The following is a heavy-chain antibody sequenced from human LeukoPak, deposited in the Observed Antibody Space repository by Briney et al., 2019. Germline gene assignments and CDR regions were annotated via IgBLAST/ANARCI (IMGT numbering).Heavy chain of an antibody. CDR1: GFTFSSYA. Sequence: GGSLRLSCAASGFTFSSYAMSWVRQAPGKGLEGVSGISGSGGSTYYADSVKGRFTISRDNSKNTLYLQMNSLRAEDTAVYYCAKDACTNCVCRRRFDPWGQGTLVTVSS. J-gene: IGHJ5*02. CDR3: AKDACTNCVCRRRFDP. D-gene: IGHD2-8*01. V-gene: IGHV3-23*01. CDR2: ISGSGGST.